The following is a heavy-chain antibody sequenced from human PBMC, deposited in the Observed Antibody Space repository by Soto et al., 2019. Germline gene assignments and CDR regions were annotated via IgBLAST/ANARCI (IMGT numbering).Heavy chain of an antibody. CDR3: ARLPNKSPQN. V-gene: IGHV3-74*01. CDR2: ISNDGSS. Sequence: EVQLVESGGGLVQPGGSLRLSCVASGFTFSSYWMHWVRQAPGKGLVWVSSISNDGSSIYADPVKGRFTISRDNAKTTLYLQTNSRSAEDTAVYYCARLPNKSPQNWGQGTLVIVSP. J-gene: IGHJ1*01. CDR1: GFTFSSYW.